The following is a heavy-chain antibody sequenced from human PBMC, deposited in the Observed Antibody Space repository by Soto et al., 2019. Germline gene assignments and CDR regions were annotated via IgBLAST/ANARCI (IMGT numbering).Heavy chain of an antibody. CDR3: ARYSTGYFPNYGMDV. J-gene: IGHJ6*02. CDR1: GFTFSSYS. V-gene: IGHV3-21*01. CDR2: ISSSSSYI. D-gene: IGHD3-9*01. Sequence: GGSLRLSCAASGFTFSSYSMNWVRQAPGKGLEWVSSISSSSSYIYYADSVKGRFTISRDNAKNSLYLQMNSLGAEDTAVYYCARYSTGYFPNYGMDVWGQGTTVTVSS.